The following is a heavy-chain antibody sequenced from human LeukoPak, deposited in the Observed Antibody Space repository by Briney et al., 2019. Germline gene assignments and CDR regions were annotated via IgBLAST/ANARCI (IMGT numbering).Heavy chain of an antibody. CDR1: GGSFSGYY. Sequence: SETLSLTCAVYGGSFSGYYWSWIRQPPGKGLEWIGEINHSGSTNYNPSLKSRVTISVDTSKNQFSLKLSSVTAADTAVYYCARQAPVRYFDYWGQGTLVTVSS. V-gene: IGHV4-34*01. CDR2: INHSGST. CDR3: ARQAPVRYFDY. J-gene: IGHJ4*02. D-gene: IGHD1-14*01.